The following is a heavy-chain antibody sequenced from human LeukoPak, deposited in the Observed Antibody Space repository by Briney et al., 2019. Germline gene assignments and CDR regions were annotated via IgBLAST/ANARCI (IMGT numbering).Heavy chain of an antibody. V-gene: IGHV3-74*01. J-gene: IGHJ6*04. CDR1: GFTFSSSW. CDR2: ITRDGSST. Sequence: GVSLRLSCAASGFTFSSSWMHWVRQAPGKGLVWVSRITRDGSSTTYADSVKGRFTTSRDNAKNTLYLQMDSLRDDDTAVYYCARDPGYESWSPFWGGMDVWGNGTTVIVSS. CDR3: ARDPGYESWSPFWGGMDV. D-gene: IGHD3-16*01.